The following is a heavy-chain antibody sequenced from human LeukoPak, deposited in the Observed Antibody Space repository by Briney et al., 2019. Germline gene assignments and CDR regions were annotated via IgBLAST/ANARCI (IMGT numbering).Heavy chain of an antibody. V-gene: IGHV1-8*03. Sequence: GASVKVSCQASGYTFTTYDINWVRQATGQGLEWMGWMNPNSGNTGFAQKFQGRVTITRNTSISTAYMELSSLRSEDTAVYYCATAPPYDSSGYYLGYYFGYWSQGTLVTVSS. CDR2: MNPNSGNT. CDR3: ATAPPYDSSGYYLGYYFGY. CDR1: GYTFTTYD. D-gene: IGHD3-22*01. J-gene: IGHJ4*02.